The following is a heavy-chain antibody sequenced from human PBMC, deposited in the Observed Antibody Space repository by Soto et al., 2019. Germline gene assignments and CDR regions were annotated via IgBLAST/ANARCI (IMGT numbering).Heavy chain of an antibody. CDR3: ARDLWGYCGTDCYPLDV. CDR1: GGSISGYY. V-gene: IGHV4-59*01. J-gene: IGHJ6*02. Sequence: SETLSLTCTVSGGSISGYYWSWIRQPPGKGLKWIGYMYNTGSTVYNPSFKSRVTISVDTSKNQFSLKLNSVTAADTAVYYCARDLWGYCGTDCYPLDVWGQGTTVT. CDR2: MYNTGST. D-gene: IGHD2-21*02.